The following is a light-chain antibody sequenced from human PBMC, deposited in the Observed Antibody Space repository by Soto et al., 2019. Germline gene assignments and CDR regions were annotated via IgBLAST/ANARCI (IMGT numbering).Light chain of an antibody. CDR2: WAS. V-gene: IGKV1-5*03. CDR1: ENIYGN. Sequence: DIQLTQSPSILAASVGDRVTITCRASENIYGNLAWYQQKPGEAPKLLIYWASTLVSGVPSRFTGGESGTEFTLTISDLQPDDFATYFCQQYSAYPLTFGGVTKVDVK. J-gene: IGKJ4*01. CDR3: QQYSAYPLT.